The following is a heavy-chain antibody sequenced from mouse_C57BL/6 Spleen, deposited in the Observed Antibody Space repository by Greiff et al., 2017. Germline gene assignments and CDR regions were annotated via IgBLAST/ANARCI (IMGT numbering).Heavy chain of an antibody. CDR1: GYTFTSYW. J-gene: IGHJ3*01. CDR2: IDPSDSYT. D-gene: IGHD2-4*01. Sequence: QVQLQQPGAELVRPGTSVKLSCKASGYTFTSYWMHWVKQRPGQGLEWIGVIDPSDSYTNYNQKFKGKATLTVDTSSSTAYMQLSSLTSEDSAVYYCARRGADYDYDWFAYWGQGTLVTVSA. CDR3: ARRGADYDYDWFAY. V-gene: IGHV1-59*01.